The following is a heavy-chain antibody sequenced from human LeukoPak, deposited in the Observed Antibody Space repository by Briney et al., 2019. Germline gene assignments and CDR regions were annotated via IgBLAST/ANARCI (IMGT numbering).Heavy chain of an antibody. Sequence: SETLSLTCTVSGASISSYFWSWIRQPAGKGPEWIGRMYGSGSTYYNPSLKSRVTISVDRSKNQFSLKLSSVTAADTAVYYCARANVLLWFGEPQGAFDIWGQGTMVTVSS. V-gene: IGHV4-4*07. D-gene: IGHD3-10*01. J-gene: IGHJ3*02. CDR1: GASISSYF. CDR2: MYGSGST. CDR3: ARANVLLWFGEPQGAFDI.